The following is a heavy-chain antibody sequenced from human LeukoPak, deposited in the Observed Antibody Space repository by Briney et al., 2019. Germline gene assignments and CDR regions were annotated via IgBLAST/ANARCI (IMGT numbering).Heavy chain of an antibody. J-gene: IGHJ4*02. CDR2: VYYSGNT. Sequence: SETLSLTCTVSGDSFSSSLYYWAWIRQPPGKGLEWIGSVYYSGNTYSNPSLKSRVTISVDTSKNQFSLKLSSVTAADTAVYYCARDPQPLWGQGTLVTVSS. V-gene: IGHV4-39*07. CDR1: GDSFSSSLYY. CDR3: ARDPQPL.